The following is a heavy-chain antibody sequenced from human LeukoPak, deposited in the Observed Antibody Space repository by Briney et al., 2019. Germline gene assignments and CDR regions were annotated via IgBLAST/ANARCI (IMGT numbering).Heavy chain of an antibody. V-gene: IGHV1-2*06. CDR1: GYAFTGYY. Sequence: ASVKVSCKASGYAFTGYYMDWVRQAPGQGLEWMGRINPNSGATNYAQKFQGRVTMTRDTSISTAYMEFNELRSDDTAVYYCARGIYSTDLYFYMDVWGKGTTVTVYS. J-gene: IGHJ6*03. CDR2: INPNSGAT. D-gene: IGHD2/OR15-2a*01. CDR3: ARGIYSTDLYFYMDV.